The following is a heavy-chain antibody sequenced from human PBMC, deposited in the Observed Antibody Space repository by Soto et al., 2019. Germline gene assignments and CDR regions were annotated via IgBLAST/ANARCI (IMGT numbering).Heavy chain of an antibody. Sequence: QVQLVESGGGVVQPGRSLRLSCAASGFTFSSFGMHWVRQAPGKGLEWVALISYDGSNTYYADSVKGRFTISRDNSKNTLYVQMNSLRADDTAVYYCAKGVYSTDYYGMDVWGPGTTVTVSS. V-gene: IGHV3-30*18. CDR1: GFTFSSFG. J-gene: IGHJ6*02. CDR2: ISYDGSNT. D-gene: IGHD6-13*01. CDR3: AKGVYSTDYYGMDV.